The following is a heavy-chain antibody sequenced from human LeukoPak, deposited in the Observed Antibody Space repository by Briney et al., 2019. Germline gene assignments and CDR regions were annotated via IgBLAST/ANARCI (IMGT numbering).Heavy chain of an antibody. J-gene: IGHJ4*02. D-gene: IGHD3-22*01. V-gene: IGHV3-48*03. CDR3: ARAGTPYNYYYDSSGYPFDY. CDR1: GLAFSSYE. Sequence: GGSLRLSCAASGLAFSSYEMNWVRQAPGKGLEWVSYISSSGITIYYADSVKGRFTISRDNAKNSLYLQMNSLRAEDTAVYYCARAGTPYNYYYDSSGYPFDYWGQGTLVTVSS. CDR2: ISSSGITI.